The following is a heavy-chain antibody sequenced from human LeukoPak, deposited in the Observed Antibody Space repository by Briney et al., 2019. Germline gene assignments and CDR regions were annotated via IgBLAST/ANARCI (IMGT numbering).Heavy chain of an antibody. D-gene: IGHD6-19*01. J-gene: IGHJ4*02. V-gene: IGHV3-48*03. CDR1: GFTFSSYE. CDR2: ISSSGSTI. Sequence: GGSLRLSCAASGFTFSSYEMNWVRQAPGKGLEWVSYISSSGSTIYYADSVKDRFTISRDNAKNSLYLQMNSLRAEDTAVYYCASSGWYVAFGDYFDYWGQGTLVTVSS. CDR3: ASSGWYVAFGDYFDY.